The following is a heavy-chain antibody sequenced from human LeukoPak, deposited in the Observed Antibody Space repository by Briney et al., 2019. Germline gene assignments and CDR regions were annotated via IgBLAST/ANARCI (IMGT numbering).Heavy chain of an antibody. CDR1: GDPISSDY. D-gene: IGHD1-26*01. J-gene: IGHJ6*03. CDR2: IFHSGTT. Sequence: PSDSLSLTCNVSGDPISSDYWSWIRQTPGKGLEWIGFIFHSGTTDYNPSLQSRATISIDTSRKSFSLKLLSVTAADTAVYYCARTRPQDYATSYMDVWGTGATVTVSS. V-gene: IGHV4-59*08. CDR3: ARTRPQDYATSYMDV.